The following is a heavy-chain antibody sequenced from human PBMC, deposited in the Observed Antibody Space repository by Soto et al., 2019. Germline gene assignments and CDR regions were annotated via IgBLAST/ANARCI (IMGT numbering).Heavy chain of an antibody. Sequence: PSETLSLTCTVSGGSISSGDYYWSWIRQPPGKGLEWIGYIYYSGSTYYNPSLKGRVTISVDTSKNQFSLKLSSVTAADTAVYYCARERRYYDILTGYGPFGMDVWGQGTTVTVSS. CDR2: IYYSGST. J-gene: IGHJ6*02. D-gene: IGHD3-9*01. V-gene: IGHV4-30-4*01. CDR1: GGSISSGDYY. CDR3: ARERRYYDILTGYGPFGMDV.